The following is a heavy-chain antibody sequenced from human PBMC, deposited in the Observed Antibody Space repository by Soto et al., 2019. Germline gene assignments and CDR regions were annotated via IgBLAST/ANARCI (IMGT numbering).Heavy chain of an antibody. CDR1: GGTFSSYA. J-gene: IGHJ4*02. Sequence: QVQLVQSGAEVKKPGSSVKVSCKASGGTFSSYAISWVRQAPGQGLEWMGGIIPIFGTANYAQKFQGRVTMTADESTSTAYMELSSLRAEDTAVYYCARDQQPYSSGCSNFDYWGQGTLVTVSS. CDR3: ARDQQPYSSGCSNFDY. CDR2: IIPIFGTA. V-gene: IGHV1-69*01. D-gene: IGHD6-19*01.